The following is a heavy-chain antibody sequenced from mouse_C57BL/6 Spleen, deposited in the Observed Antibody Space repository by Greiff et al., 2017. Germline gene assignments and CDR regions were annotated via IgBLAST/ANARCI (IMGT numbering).Heavy chain of an antibody. Sequence: VQLQQSGPELVKPGASVKISCKASGYTFTDYYINCVKQRPGQGLEWIGWIFPLSGSPYYNEQFKGKATLPVDNTSRTAYMLLSSLTSEDSAVYFCARSLYYFDVWGTGTTVTVSS. V-gene: IGHV1-75*01. CDR1: GYTFTDYY. CDR3: ARSLYYFDV. D-gene: IGHD1-1*01. J-gene: IGHJ1*03. CDR2: IFPLSGSP.